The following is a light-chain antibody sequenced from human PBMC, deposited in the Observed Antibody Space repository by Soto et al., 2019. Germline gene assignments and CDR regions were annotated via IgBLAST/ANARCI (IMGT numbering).Light chain of an antibody. CDR1: QSILYSSNNMNY. Sequence: DIVMTQSPDSLAVSLGERATINCKSSQSILYSSNNMNYLTWYQQKPGQPPKLLIYWASTRESGVPDRFSGSWSVTDFTLTISSLQAEDVAVYYCQQYFSTPPYTFGQGTKLEIK. CDR2: WAS. CDR3: QQYFSTPPYT. V-gene: IGKV4-1*01. J-gene: IGKJ2*01.